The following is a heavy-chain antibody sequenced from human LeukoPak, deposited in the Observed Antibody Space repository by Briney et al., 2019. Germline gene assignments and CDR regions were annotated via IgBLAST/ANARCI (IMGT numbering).Heavy chain of an antibody. V-gene: IGHV4-39*07. Sequence: PSETLSLTCTVSGGSISSSSYYWGWIRQPPGKGLEWIGEINHSGSTKYNPSLKSRVTISVDTSKNQFSLKLSSVTAADTAVYYCARASPEGGYYPSGSPLPVDYWGQGTLVTVSS. D-gene: IGHD3-10*01. CDR2: INHSGST. CDR3: ARASPEGGYYPSGSPLPVDY. CDR1: GGSISSSSYY. J-gene: IGHJ4*02.